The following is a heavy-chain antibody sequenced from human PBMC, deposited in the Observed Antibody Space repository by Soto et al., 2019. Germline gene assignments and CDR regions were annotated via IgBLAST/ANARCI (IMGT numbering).Heavy chain of an antibody. CDR2: ISGSGGST. J-gene: IGHJ6*02. CDR3: AKDRAAYYYGSGSYYINYYYYGMDV. D-gene: IGHD3-10*01. V-gene: IGHV3-23*01. CDR1: GFTFSSYA. Sequence: GGSLRLSCAASGFTFSSYAMSWVRQAPGKGLEWVSAISGSGGSTYYADSVKGRFTISRDNSKNTLYLQMDSLRAEDTAVYYCAKDRAAYYYGSGSYYINYYYYGMDVWGQGTTVTVSS.